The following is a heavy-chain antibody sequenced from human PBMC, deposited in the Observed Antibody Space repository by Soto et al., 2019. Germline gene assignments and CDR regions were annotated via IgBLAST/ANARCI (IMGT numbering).Heavy chain of an antibody. CDR1: GGTFSSYA. J-gene: IGHJ5*02. CDR2: IIPIFGTA. CDR3: ARHNDTHPGGFDP. D-gene: IGHD3-9*01. V-gene: IGHV1-69*13. Sequence: SVKVSCKASGGTFSSYAISWVRQAPGQGLEWMGGIIPIFGTANYAQKFQGRVTITADESTSTAYMELSSLRSEDTAVYYCARHNDTHPGGFDPWGQGTLVTVSS.